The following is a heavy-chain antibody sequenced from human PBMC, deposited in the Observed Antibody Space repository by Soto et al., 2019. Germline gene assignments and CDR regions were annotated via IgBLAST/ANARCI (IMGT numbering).Heavy chain of an antibody. CDR3: ARTVVEYQLRRLDP. CDR2: IYYSGST. CDR1: GGSISSGGYY. D-gene: IGHD2-2*01. Sequence: SETLSLTCTVSGGSISSGGYYWSWIRQHPGKGLEWIGYIYYSGSTYYNPSLKSRVTISVDTSKNQFSLKLSSVTAADTAVYYCARTVVEYQLRRLDPWGQGTLVTVSS. V-gene: IGHV4-31*03. J-gene: IGHJ5*02.